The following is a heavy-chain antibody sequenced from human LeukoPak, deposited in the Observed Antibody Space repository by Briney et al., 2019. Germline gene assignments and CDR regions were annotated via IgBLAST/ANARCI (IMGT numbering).Heavy chain of an antibody. CDR3: ARVMHWDKPMARGRAMDV. CDR1: GYTFTSYG. J-gene: IGHJ6*02. V-gene: IGHV1-18*01. Sequence: ASVKVSCKASGYTFTSYGINWVRQAPGQGLEWMGWISAYNGNTNYAQKLQGRVTMTTDTSTSTAYMELRSLRSDDTAVYYCARVMHWDKPMARGRAMDVWGQGTTVTVSS. D-gene: IGHD5-18*01. CDR2: ISAYNGNT.